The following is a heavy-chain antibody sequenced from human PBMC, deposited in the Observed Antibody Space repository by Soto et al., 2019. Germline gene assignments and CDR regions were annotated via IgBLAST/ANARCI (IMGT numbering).Heavy chain of an antibody. CDR1: GGSISSGGYY. D-gene: IGHD2-2*01. CDR2: IYYSGST. CDR3: ARVPVGNGFYYYYYYGMEV. Sequence: PSETLSLTCTVSGGSISSGGYYWSWIRQHPGKGLEWIGYIYYSGSTYYNPSLKSRVTISVDTSKNQFSLKLSSVTAADTAVYYCARVPVGNGFYYYYYYGMEVWGQGTTVTVSS. V-gene: IGHV4-31*03. J-gene: IGHJ6*02.